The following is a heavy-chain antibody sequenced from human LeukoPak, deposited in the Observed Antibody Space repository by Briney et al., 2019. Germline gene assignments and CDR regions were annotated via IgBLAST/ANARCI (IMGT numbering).Heavy chain of an antibody. D-gene: IGHD3-16*01. V-gene: IGHV3-69-1*02. Sequence: GGSLRLSCEASGFTFSAYAMTWVRQAPGKGLEWVSSIGSDDKPHYSESVKGRFTISRDNAKNSLYLQMNSLRAEDTAVYYCARVPLGGAFDYWGQGTLVSVSS. J-gene: IGHJ4*02. CDR1: GFTFSAYA. CDR3: ARVPLGGAFDY. CDR2: IGSDDKP.